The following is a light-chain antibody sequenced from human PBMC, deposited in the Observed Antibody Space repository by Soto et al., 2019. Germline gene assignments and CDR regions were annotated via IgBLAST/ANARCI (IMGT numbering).Light chain of an antibody. J-gene: IGKJ1*01. CDR1: QSVTSNY. V-gene: IGKV3-20*01. CDR2: GAS. CDR3: QQYGSSPTWT. Sequence: EIVLTQSPGTLSLSPGERATLSCRASQSVTSNYLAWYQQKPGQAPRLLMYGASSRATGIPDRFSGSGSGTDFTLTISRLEPEDFAVYYCQQYGSSPTWTFGQGTKVDIK.